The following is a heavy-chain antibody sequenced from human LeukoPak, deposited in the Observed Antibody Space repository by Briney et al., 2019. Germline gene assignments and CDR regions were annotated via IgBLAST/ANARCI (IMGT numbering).Heavy chain of an antibody. Sequence: PSETLSLTCIVSGGSISGSTYYWGWIRQPPGKGLEWIATIHYSGTTYYNPSLKSRVTISVDTSKNQFSLKLSSVTAADTAVYYCARQKTTVDYWGQGTLVTVSS. D-gene: IGHD4-11*01. J-gene: IGHJ4*02. CDR2: IHYSGTT. V-gene: IGHV4-39*01. CDR3: ARQKTTVDY. CDR1: GGSISGSTYY.